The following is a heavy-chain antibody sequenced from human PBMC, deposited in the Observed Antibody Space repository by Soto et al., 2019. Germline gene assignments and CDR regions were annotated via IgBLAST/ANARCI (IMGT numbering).Heavy chain of an antibody. CDR2: ISSSSSYI. V-gene: IGHV3-21*01. CDR3: ARVLGSSSIHDAFDI. J-gene: IGHJ3*02. D-gene: IGHD6-6*01. Sequence: GGSLRLSCVFSGFIVSRSHMNWVRQAPGKGLEWVSSISSSSSYIYYADSVKGRFTISRDNAKNSLYLQMNSLRAEDTAVYYCARVLGSSSIHDAFDIWGQGTMVTVSS. CDR1: GFIVSRSH.